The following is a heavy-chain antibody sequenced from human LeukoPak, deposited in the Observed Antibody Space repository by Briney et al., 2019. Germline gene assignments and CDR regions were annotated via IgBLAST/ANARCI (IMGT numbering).Heavy chain of an antibody. CDR1: GYSISSGYY. CDR3: ANLGLGDY. Sequence: PSETLSLTCAVSGYSISSGYYWGWIRQPPGKGLEWVGSIYHSGSTYYNPSLKSRVTISVDTSKNQFSLKLSSVTAADTAVYYCANLGLGDYWGQGTLVTVSS. CDR2: IYHSGST. V-gene: IGHV4-38-2*01. D-gene: IGHD7-27*01. J-gene: IGHJ4*02.